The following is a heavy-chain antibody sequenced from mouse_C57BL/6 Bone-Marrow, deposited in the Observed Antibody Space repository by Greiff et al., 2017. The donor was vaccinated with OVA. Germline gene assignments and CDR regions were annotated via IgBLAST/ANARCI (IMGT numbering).Heavy chain of an antibody. V-gene: IGHV14-4*01. CDR1: GFNIKDDY. D-gene: IGHD1-1*01. CDR2: IDPENGDP. Sequence: VQLQQSGAELVRPGASVKLSCTASGFNIKDDYMHWVKQRPEQGLEWIGWIDPENGDPEYASKFQGQATITAATSSNTAYLQLSSLTSEDTAVYYCTTYRYYYGNDWGQGTTLTVSS. J-gene: IGHJ2*01. CDR3: TTYRYYYGND.